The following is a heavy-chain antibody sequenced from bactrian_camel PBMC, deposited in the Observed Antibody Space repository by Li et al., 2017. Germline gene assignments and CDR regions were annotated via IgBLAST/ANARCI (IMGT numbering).Heavy chain of an antibody. CDR3: AASGGYYSCVSSNIPARRLWS. CDR2: TYIGGDST. D-gene: IGHD2*01. V-gene: IGHV3S40*01. CDR1: GYSASSTC. Sequence: DVQLVESGGGSVQAGGSLRLSCEARGYSASSTCMGWFRQAPGKEREGVATTYIGGDSTYYADSEKGRFTISQDNAKNTVYLQLNSLKTEDTAMYYCAASGGYYSCVSSNIPARRLWSRGPGNPGHRL. J-gene: IGHJ6*01.